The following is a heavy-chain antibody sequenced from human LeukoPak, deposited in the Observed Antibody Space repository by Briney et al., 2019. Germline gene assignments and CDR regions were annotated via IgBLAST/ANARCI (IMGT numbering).Heavy chain of an antibody. D-gene: IGHD1-26*01. V-gene: IGHV1-8*01. CDR2: MNPNSGNT. Sequence: GASVKVSCKASGYTFTSYDINWVRQATGQGLEWMGWMNPNSGNTGYAQKFQGRVTMTEDTSTDTAYMELSSLRSEDTAVYYCARGGATLHQPNAFDIWGQGTMVTVSS. CDR1: GYTFTSYD. CDR3: ARGGATLHQPNAFDI. J-gene: IGHJ3*02.